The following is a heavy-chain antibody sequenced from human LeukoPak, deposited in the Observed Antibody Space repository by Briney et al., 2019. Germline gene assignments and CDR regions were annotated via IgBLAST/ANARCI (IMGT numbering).Heavy chain of an antibody. CDR3: ARAHFGYHFDY. CDR1: GYTFTSYY. D-gene: IGHD6-25*01. V-gene: IGHV1-46*01. J-gene: IGHJ4*02. CDR2: INPSGGST. Sequence: ASVKVSCKASGYTFTSYYMHWVRQAPGQGLECMGIINPSGGSTSYAQKFQGRVTMTRGTSTSTVYMELSSLRSEDTAVYYCARAHFGYHFDYWGQGTLVTVSS.